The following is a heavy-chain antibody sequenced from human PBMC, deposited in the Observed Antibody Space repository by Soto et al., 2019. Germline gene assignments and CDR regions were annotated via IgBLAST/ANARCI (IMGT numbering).Heavy chain of an antibody. J-gene: IGHJ6*01. CDR3: AKWEGLGSDYYYYAMDV. CDR2: IYHSGYT. Sequence: SSETLSLTCTVSGGSISSGGYYWTWIRQHPGKGLEWIAYIYHSGYTFYNPSLKSRVTMSVDTSKNQFSLKLRSVTAADTAVYYCAKWEGLGSDYYYYAMDVWGQGTTVTVSS. CDR1: GGSISSGGYY. D-gene: IGHD1-26*01. V-gene: IGHV4-31*03.